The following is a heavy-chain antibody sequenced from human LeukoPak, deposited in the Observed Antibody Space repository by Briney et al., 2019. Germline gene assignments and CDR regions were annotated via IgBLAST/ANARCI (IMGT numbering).Heavy chain of an antibody. J-gene: IGHJ4*02. CDR3: ARGWDSSGQIPFLY. CDR2: ISAYNGNT. D-gene: IGHD3-22*01. Sequence: ASVKVSCKASGYTFTSYGISWVRQAPGQGLEWMGWISAYNGNTNYAQKLQGRVTMTTDTSTSTAYMELSSLRSEDTAVYYCARGWDSSGQIPFLYWGQGTLVTVSS. V-gene: IGHV1-18*01. CDR1: GYTFTSYG.